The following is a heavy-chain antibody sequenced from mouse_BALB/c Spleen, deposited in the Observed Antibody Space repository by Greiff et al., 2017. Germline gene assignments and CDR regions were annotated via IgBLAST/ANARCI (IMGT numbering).Heavy chain of an antibody. CDR2: IYPGSGST. CDR3: ARGDYIDY. J-gene: IGHJ2*01. Sequence: VQLQQSGAELVKPGTSVKLSCKASGYNFTSYWINWVKLRPGQGLEWIGDIYPGSGSTNYNEKFKSKATLTVDTSSSTAYMQLSSLASEDSALYYCARGDYIDYWGQGTTLTVSS. D-gene: IGHD2-13*01. CDR1: GYNFTSYW. V-gene: IGHV1-55*01.